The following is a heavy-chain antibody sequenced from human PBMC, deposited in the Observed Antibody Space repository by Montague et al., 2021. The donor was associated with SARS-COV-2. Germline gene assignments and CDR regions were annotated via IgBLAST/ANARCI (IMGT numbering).Heavy chain of an antibody. CDR3: ARHRANAGSFDF. CDR2: VHYTGTT. V-gene: IGHV4-39*01. Sequence: SETLSLTCTVSGGSITVSRYDWGWIRQPPGKGLEWIGSVHYTGTTTHNASLKSRITISVDTSENQFSLKMTTVTASDTAVYYCARHRANAGSFDFWGQGTMVTVSS. J-gene: IGHJ3*01. CDR1: GGSITVSRYD. D-gene: IGHD1-1*01.